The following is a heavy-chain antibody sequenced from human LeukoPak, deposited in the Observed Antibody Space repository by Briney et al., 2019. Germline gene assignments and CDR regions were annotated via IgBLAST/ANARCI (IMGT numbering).Heavy chain of an antibody. J-gene: IGHJ4*02. Sequence: PGGSLRLSCAASGFTFSDYSMHWVRQAPGKGLESISYISLSSSAIYYADSVEGRFTISRDNGKNSLYLQMNSLRAEDTAVYFCAREVYYGSGRRFDYWGQGTLVTVSS. CDR2: ISLSSSAI. CDR3: AREVYYGSGRRFDY. CDR1: GFTFSDYS. D-gene: IGHD3-10*01. V-gene: IGHV3-48*01.